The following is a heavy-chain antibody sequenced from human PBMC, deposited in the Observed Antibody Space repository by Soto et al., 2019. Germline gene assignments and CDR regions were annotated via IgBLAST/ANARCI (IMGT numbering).Heavy chain of an antibody. D-gene: IGHD6-6*01. CDR3: ASGSSASRGYYYYGMEG. J-gene: IGHJ6*02. V-gene: IGHV1-18*04. Sequence: GASVKVSCTASGYTFTSYGISWVRQAPGQGLEWMGWISAYNGNTNYAQKLQGRVTMTTDTSTSTAYMELRSLRSDDTAVYYCASGSSASRGYYYYGMEGWGQGTTVTV. CDR1: GYTFTSYG. CDR2: ISAYNGNT.